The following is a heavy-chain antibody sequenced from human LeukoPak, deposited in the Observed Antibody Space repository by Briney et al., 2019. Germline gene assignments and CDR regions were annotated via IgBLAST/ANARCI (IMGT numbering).Heavy chain of an antibody. J-gene: IGHJ4*02. V-gene: IGHV3-43*02. CDR3: AKVWGSVGDYFDY. CDR1: GSMFSNYA. Sequence: GGSLRLSCAASGSMFSNYAIHWVRQAPGKGLEWVSLISGDGGTTYYADSVKGRFTISRDNSKNSLYLQMNSLTTEDTALYYCAKVWGSVGDYFDYWAREPWSPSPQ. D-gene: IGHD3-16*01. CDR2: ISGDGGTT.